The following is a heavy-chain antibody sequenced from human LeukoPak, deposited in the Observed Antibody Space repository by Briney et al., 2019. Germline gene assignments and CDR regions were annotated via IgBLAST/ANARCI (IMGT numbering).Heavy chain of an antibody. J-gene: IGHJ6*02. V-gene: IGHV1-18*04. Sequence: ASVKVSCKASGYTFTGHYMHWMRQAPGQGLEWMGWISADSGNANYAQNLQGRVTMTTDTSTSTAYMELRSLRSDDTAVYYCARDKGNYYGSRSYKYGMDVWGQGTTVTVSS. CDR3: ARDKGNYYGSRSYKYGMDV. CDR2: ISADSGNA. D-gene: IGHD3-10*01. CDR1: GYTFTGHY.